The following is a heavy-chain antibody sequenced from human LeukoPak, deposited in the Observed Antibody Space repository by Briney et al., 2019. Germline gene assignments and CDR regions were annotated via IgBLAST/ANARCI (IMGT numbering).Heavy chain of an antibody. V-gene: IGHV4-34*01. Sequence: ASETLSLTGAVYGGSFSGYYWSWIGQPPGKGLEWIGEINHSGSTNYNPSLKSRVTISVDTSKNQFSLKLSSVTAADTAVYYCARGLRLVRGAHNGMDVWGKGTTVTVSS. J-gene: IGHJ6*04. CDR1: GGSFSGYY. D-gene: IGHD3-10*01. CDR2: INHSGST. CDR3: ARGLRLVRGAHNGMDV.